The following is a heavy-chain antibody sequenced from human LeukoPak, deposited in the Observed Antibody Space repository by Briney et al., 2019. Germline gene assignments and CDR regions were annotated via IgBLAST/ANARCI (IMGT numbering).Heavy chain of an antibody. J-gene: IGHJ4*02. V-gene: IGHV3-23*01. CDR3: AKTVAGTWYYFDY. D-gene: IGHD6-19*01. CDR2: ISGSGGST. CDR1: GFTFSSYA. Sequence: GGSLRLSCGASGFTFSSYAMSWVRQAPGKGLEWVSVISGSGGSTYYADSVKGRFTISRDNSKNTLYLQMNSLRAEDTAVYYCAKTVAGTWYYFDYWGQGTLVTVSS.